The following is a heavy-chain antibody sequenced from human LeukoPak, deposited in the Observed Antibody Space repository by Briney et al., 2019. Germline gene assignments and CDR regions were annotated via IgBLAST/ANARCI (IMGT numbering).Heavy chain of an antibody. CDR3: AGGGSYDLIAFDI. V-gene: IGHV1-8*03. J-gene: IGHJ3*02. CDR2: MNPNSGNT. CDR1: GYTFTSYD. Sequence: ASVKVSCKASGYTFTSYDINWVRQATGQGLEWMGWMNPNSGNTGYAQKFQGRVTITRNTSISTAYMELSSLRSEDTAVYYCAGGGSYDLIAFDIWGQGTMVTVSS. D-gene: IGHD1-26*01.